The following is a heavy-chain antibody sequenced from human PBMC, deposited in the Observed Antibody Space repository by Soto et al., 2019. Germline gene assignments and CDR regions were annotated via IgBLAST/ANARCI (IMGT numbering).Heavy chain of an antibody. D-gene: IGHD2-15*01. V-gene: IGHV1-2*04. J-gene: IGHJ6*01. Sequence: ASVKVSCKTSGYTFTGYYIHWVRQAPGQGLEWMGWINPNSGGTNYAQKFQGWGTMTRDTSISTAYMELSRLRSDETAVYYCARDQKCSGGCCTGYYYYYGMQGWGQGTMDSVSS. CDR2: INPNSGGT. CDR1: GYTFTGYY. CDR3: ARDQKCSGGCCTGYYYYYGMQG.